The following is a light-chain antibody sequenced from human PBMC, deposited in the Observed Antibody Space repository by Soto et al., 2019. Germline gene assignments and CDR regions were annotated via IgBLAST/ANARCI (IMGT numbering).Light chain of an antibody. Sequence: ETVWTQSPGTLSLSPGERATLSCRASQSVDSSYLAWYHQRPGQAPRLLIYGASSRATGIPDRFSGSGSGTDFTLTISRLEPEDFAVYSCQHFGSSRGTFGQGTKVDIK. CDR3: QHFGSSRGT. CDR2: GAS. CDR1: QSVDSSY. J-gene: IGKJ1*01. V-gene: IGKV3-20*01.